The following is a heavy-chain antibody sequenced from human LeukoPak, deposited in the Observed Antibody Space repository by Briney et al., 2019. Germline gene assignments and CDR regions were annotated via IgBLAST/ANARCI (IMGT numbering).Heavy chain of an antibody. J-gene: IGHJ4*02. CDR3: ARQVERRVALDY. V-gene: IGHV3-9*03. Sequence: PGGSLRLSCTASGFTFDDYSMHWVRQAPGKGLEWVSGISWSGGIIGYADSVKGRFTISRDNARNSLYLQMSSLRADDMALYYCARQVERRVALDYWGQGTLVTVSS. D-gene: IGHD1-1*01. CDR1: GFTFDDYS. CDR2: ISWSGGII.